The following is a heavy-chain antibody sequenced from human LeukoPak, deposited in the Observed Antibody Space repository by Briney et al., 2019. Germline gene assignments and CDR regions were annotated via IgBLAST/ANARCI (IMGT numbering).Heavy chain of an antibody. V-gene: IGHV3-7*01. CDR3: ARMGVVRSSGYYFY. D-gene: IGHD3-22*01. J-gene: IGHJ4*02. Sequence: GGSLRLSCAASGFTFSSYEMNWVRQAPGEGLEWVANIKQDGSEKYYVDSVKGRFTISRDNAKNSLYLQMNSLRAEDTAVYYCARMGVVRSSGYYFYWGQGTLVTVSS. CDR2: IKQDGSEK. CDR1: GFTFSSYE.